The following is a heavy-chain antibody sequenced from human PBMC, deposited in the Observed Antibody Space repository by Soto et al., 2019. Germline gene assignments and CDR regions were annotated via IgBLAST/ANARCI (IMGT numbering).Heavy chain of an antibody. D-gene: IGHD5-18*01. CDR3: ARGNVDTAYYGMDV. CDR1: GYTFTSYD. CDR2: MNPNSGNT. V-gene: IGHV1-8*01. J-gene: IGHJ6*02. Sequence: GASVKVSCKASGYTFTSYDINWVRQATGQGLEWMGWMNPNSGNTGYAQKFQGRVTMTRNTSISTAYMELSSLRSEDTAVYYCARGNVDTAYYGMDVWGQGTTVTVSS.